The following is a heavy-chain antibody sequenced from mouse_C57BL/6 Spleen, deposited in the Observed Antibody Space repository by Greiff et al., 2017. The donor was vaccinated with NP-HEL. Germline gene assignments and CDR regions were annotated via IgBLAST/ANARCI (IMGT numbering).Heavy chain of an antibody. Sequence: QVQLQQSGAELVKPGASVKLSCKASGYTFTSYWMHWVKQRPGRGLEWIGRIDPNSGGTKYNEKFKSKATLTVDKPSSTAYMQLSSLTSEDSAVYYCAREPGYYDYDGAWFAYWGQGTLVTVSA. CDR3: AREPGYYDYDGAWFAY. CDR1: GYTFTSYW. J-gene: IGHJ3*01. V-gene: IGHV1-72*01. D-gene: IGHD2-4*01. CDR2: IDPNSGGT.